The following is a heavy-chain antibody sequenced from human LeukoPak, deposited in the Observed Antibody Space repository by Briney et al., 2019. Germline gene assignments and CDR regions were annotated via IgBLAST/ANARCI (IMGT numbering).Heavy chain of an antibody. CDR2: ISGSGGST. D-gene: IGHD3-9*01. CDR1: GFAFSSYA. CDR3: AKVFSPEHPSSFDY. V-gene: IGHV3-23*01. Sequence: GGSLRLSCAASGFAFSSYAMSWVRQAPGKGLEWVSAISGSGGSTYYADSVKGRFTISRDNSKNTLYLQMNSLRAEDTAVYYCAKVFSPEHPSSFDYWGQGTLVTVSP. J-gene: IGHJ4*02.